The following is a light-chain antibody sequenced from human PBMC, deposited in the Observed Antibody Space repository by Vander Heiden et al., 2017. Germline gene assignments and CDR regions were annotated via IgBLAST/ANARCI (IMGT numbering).Light chain of an antibody. CDR3: QQYNNWPPWT. CDR1: QSVNNN. Sequence: EIVLTQSPASLPVSPGESATLSCRASQSVNNNLAWYQQKPGQAPRLLIDDASTRVTGIPGRFSGSGSGTEFTLSISSLQSEDFAVYYCQQYNNWPPWTFGQGTKVEVK. CDR2: DAS. V-gene: IGKV3-15*01. J-gene: IGKJ1*01.